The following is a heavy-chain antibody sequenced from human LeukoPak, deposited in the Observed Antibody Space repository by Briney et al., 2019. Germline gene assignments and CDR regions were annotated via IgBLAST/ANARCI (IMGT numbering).Heavy chain of an antibody. CDR1: GFTFTSSA. CDR3: AAGPATVTTNYYYMDV. J-gene: IGHJ6*03. D-gene: IGHD4-17*01. CDR2: IVVGSGNT. V-gene: IGHV1-58*02. Sequence: ASVKVSCKASGFTFTSSAMQWVRQARGQRLEWIGWIVVGSGNTNYAQKFQERVTITRDMSTSTAYTELSSLRSEDTAVYYCAAGPATVTTNYYYMDVWGKGTTVTVSS.